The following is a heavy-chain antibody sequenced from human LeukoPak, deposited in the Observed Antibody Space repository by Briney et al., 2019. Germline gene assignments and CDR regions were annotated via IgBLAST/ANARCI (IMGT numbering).Heavy chain of an antibody. CDR3: ARGNYDFWSGSDPSRNWFDP. CDR1: GGSISSYY. CDR2: IYYSGST. Sequence: SETLSLTCTVSGGSISSYYWSWIRQPPGKGLEWIGYIYYSGSTNYNPSLKSRVTISVDTSKNQFSLKLSSVTAADTAVYYCARGNYDFWSGSDPSRNWFDPWGQGTLVTVSS. V-gene: IGHV4-59*01. D-gene: IGHD3-3*01. J-gene: IGHJ5*02.